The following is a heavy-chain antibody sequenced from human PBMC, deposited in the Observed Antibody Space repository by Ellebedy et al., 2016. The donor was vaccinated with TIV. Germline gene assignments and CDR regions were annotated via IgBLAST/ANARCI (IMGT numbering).Heavy chain of an antibody. Sequence: PGGSLRLSCAASGFAFNSYAMSWVRQAPGKGLQWVSSVSGSGDNTYYADSVKGRFTISRDNSQNTFYLEMNSLRAEDTATYYCAKDPGSSGKYYSNWFDPWGQGTLVTVSS. V-gene: IGHV3-23*01. D-gene: IGHD2-2*01. CDR2: VSGSGDNT. CDR1: GFAFNSYA. CDR3: AKDPGSSGKYYSNWFDP. J-gene: IGHJ5*02.